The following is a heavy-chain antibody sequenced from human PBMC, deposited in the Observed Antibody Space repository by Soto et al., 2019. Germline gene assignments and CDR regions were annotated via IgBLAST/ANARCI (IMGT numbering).Heavy chain of an antibody. CDR1: GGSFSGYY. CDR2: INHSGST. CDR3: ARGGKVVVAATEVNAFDI. V-gene: IGHV4-34*01. Sequence: SETLSLTCAVYGGSFSGYYWSWIRQPPGKWLEWIGEINHSGSTNYNPSLKSRVTISVDTSKNQFSLKLSSVTAADTAVYYCARGGKVVVAATEVNAFDIWGQGXMVTV. J-gene: IGHJ3*02. D-gene: IGHD2-15*01.